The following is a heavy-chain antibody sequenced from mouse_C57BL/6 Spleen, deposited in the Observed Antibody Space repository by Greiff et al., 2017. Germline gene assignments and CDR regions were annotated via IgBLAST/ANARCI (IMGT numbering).Heavy chain of an antibody. CDR3: ARYSNYVFDY. J-gene: IGHJ2*01. Sequence: EVQLQQSGPELVKPGASVKISCKASGYTFTDYYMNWVKQSHGKSLEWIGDINPNNGGTSYNQKFKGKATLTVDKSSSTAYMELRSLTSEDSAVYYCARYSNYVFDYWGQGTTLTVSS. V-gene: IGHV1-26*01. CDR2: INPNNGGT. D-gene: IGHD2-5*01. CDR1: GYTFTDYY.